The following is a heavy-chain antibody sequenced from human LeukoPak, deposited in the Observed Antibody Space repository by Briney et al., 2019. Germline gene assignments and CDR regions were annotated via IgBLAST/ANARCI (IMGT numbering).Heavy chain of an antibody. CDR2: IYYSGST. V-gene: IGHV4-59*01. D-gene: IGHD3-10*01. J-gene: IGHJ4*02. Sequence: PSETLSLTCTVCGGSISSYYWSWIRQPPGKGLEWIGYIYYSGSTNYNPSLKSRVTISVDTSKNQFSLRLSSVTAADTAVYYCARLGSYWGAFDYWGQGTLVTVSS. CDR3: ARLGSYWGAFDY. CDR1: GGSISSYY.